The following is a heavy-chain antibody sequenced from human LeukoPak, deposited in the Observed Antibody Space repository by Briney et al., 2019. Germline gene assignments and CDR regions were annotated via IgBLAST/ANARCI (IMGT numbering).Heavy chain of an antibody. CDR1: GFTFSSYS. D-gene: IGHD1-26*01. J-gene: IGHJ4*02. CDR3: ATRILATSIDY. Sequence: GGSLRLSCVASGFTFSSYSMNWVRQAAGKGLEWVSSISSSSSYIYYADSVKGRFTISRDNAKNSLYLQMNSLRAEDTAVYYCATRILATSIDYWGQGTLVTVSS. V-gene: IGHV3-21*01. CDR2: ISSSSSYI.